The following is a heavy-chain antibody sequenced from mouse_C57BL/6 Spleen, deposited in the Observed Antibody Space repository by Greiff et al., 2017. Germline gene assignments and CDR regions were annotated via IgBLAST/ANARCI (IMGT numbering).Heavy chain of an antibody. CDR2: INPGSGGT. CDR1: GYAFTNYL. V-gene: IGHV1-54*01. CDR3: ARTEGGYYGGYYFDY. D-gene: IGHD2-3*01. Sequence: QVQLQQSGAELVRPGTSVKVSCKASGYAFTNYLIEWVKQRPGQGLEWIGVINPGSGGTNYNEKFKGKATLTADKSSSTAYMQLSSLTSEDSAVYFCARTEGGYYGGYYFDYWGQGTTLTVSS. J-gene: IGHJ2*01.